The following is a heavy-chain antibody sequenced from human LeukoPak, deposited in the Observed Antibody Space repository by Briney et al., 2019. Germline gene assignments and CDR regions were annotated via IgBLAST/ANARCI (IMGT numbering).Heavy chain of an antibody. D-gene: IGHD5-12*01. Sequence: GGSLRLCCAASGFEFSTYAINWVRQAPGKGLEWVSSISTMSNYIFYGDSVKGRFTISRDNAKNSVYLQMNSLRPEDTAVYYCSRDRLGGLDLWGQGTLVTVSS. V-gene: IGHV3-21*01. CDR1: GFEFSTYA. CDR2: ISTMSNYI. J-gene: IGHJ5*02. CDR3: SRDRLGGLDL.